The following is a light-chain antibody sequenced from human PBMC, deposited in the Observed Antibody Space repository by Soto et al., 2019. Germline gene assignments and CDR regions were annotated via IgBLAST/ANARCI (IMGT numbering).Light chain of an antibody. CDR1: QSVSSSY. Sequence: EIVLTQSPGTLSLSPGERATLSCRASQSVSSSYLAWYQQKPGQAPRLLIYGASSRATGIPDRFSGSGSGTEFTLTISRLEPEDSAVYYWQQYGSSPWTFGQGTKVEIK. CDR2: GAS. V-gene: IGKV3-20*01. CDR3: QQYGSSPWT. J-gene: IGKJ1*01.